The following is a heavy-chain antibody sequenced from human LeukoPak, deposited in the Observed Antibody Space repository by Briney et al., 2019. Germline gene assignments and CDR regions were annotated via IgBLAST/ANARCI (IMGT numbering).Heavy chain of an antibody. Sequence: SQTLSLTCTVSGGSISSGDYYWSWIRQPPGKGLEWIGYIYYSGSTYYNPSLKSRVTISVDTSKNQFSLKLSSVTAADTAVYYCARANFTYYDFWSGYSDGFDPWGQGTLVTVSP. J-gene: IGHJ5*02. CDR3: ARANFTYYDFWSGYSDGFDP. CDR2: IYYSGST. V-gene: IGHV4-30-4*08. CDR1: GGSISSGDYY. D-gene: IGHD3-3*01.